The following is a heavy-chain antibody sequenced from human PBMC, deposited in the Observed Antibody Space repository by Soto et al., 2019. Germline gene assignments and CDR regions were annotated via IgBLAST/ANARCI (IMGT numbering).Heavy chain of an antibody. CDR1: GYTFTSYA. J-gene: IGHJ3*02. Sequence: ASVKVSCKASGYTFTSYAIHWVRQAPGQRLEWMGWVNAGNGNTKYSQKFQGRVTITRDTSASTAYMELSSLTSEDTAVYYCARAGFCSTTSCSDAFDIWGQGTMVTVSS. V-gene: IGHV1-3*01. CDR3: ARAGFCSTTSCSDAFDI. CDR2: VNAGNGNT. D-gene: IGHD2-2*01.